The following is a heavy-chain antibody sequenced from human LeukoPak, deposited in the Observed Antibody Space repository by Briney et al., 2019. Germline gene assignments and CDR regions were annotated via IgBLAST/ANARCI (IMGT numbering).Heavy chain of an antibody. Sequence: PGGSLRLSCAASGFTFSSYSMNWVRQAPGKGLEWVSYISSSSSTIYYADSVKGRFTISRDNAKNSLYLQMNSLRDEDTAVYYCARDHPSGVYGDYSSGWGQGTLVTVSS. J-gene: IGHJ4*02. V-gene: IGHV3-48*02. CDR2: ISSSSSTI. CDR1: GFTFSSYS. D-gene: IGHD4-17*01. CDR3: ARDHPSGVYGDYSSG.